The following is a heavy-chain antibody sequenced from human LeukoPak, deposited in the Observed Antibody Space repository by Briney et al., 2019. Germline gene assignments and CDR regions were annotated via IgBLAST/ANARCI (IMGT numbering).Heavy chain of an antibody. V-gene: IGHV4-59*01. D-gene: IGHD5-12*01. J-gene: IGHJ4*02. CDR3: AREGRVASFDY. Sequence: PSETLSLTCTVSGGSISSYYWSWIRQPPGKGLEWIGYIYYSGSTNYNPSLKSRVTISVDTSKNQFSLKLGSVTAADTAVYYCAREGRVASFDYWGQGTLVTVSS. CDR1: GGSISSYY. CDR2: IYYSGST.